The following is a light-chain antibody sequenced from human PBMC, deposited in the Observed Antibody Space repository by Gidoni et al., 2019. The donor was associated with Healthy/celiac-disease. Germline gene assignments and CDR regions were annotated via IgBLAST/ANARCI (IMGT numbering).Light chain of an antibody. V-gene: IGKV1-33*01. CDR1: QDISNY. J-gene: IGKJ4*01. CDR3: QQYDNLPLT. Sequence: DIQTTQSPSSLSASVGDRVTITCQASQDISNYLNWYQQKPGTAPKLLIYDATNLETGVPSRFSGSGSGTDFTFTISSLQPEDIATYYCQQYDNLPLTFGGGTKVEIK. CDR2: DAT.